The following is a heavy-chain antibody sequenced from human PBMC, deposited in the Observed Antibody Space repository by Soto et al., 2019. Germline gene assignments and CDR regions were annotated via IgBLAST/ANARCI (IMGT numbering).Heavy chain of an antibody. CDR3: ARDIAAAGGAFDI. D-gene: IGHD6-13*01. CDR2: IWYDGSNK. V-gene: IGHV3-33*01. J-gene: IGHJ3*02. Sequence: GGSLRLSCAASGFTFSSYGMHWVRQAPGKGLEWVAVIWYDGSNKYYADSVKGRFTISRDNSKNTLYLQMNSLRAEDTAVYYCARDIAAAGGAFDIWGQGTMVTVSS. CDR1: GFTFSSYG.